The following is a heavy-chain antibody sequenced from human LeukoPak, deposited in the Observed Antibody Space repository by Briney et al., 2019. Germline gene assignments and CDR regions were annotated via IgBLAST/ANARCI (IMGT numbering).Heavy chain of an antibody. J-gene: IGHJ4*02. CDR1: DGSISSYY. V-gene: IGHV4-59*01. CDR2: IYYSGST. Sequence: SETLSLTCTGSDGSISSYYWSWIRQPPGKGLEWIGYIYYSGSTNYNPSLKSRVTISVDTSKNQFSLKLSSVTAADTAVYYCARDSAAAGIDYWGQGTLVTVSS. CDR3: ARDSAAAGIDY. D-gene: IGHD6-13*01.